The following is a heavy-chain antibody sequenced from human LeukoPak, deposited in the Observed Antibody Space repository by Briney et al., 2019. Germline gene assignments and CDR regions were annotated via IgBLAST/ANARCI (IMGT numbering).Heavy chain of an antibody. J-gene: IGHJ4*02. CDR1: GYTFTSYG. Sequence: ASVKVSCKASGYTFTSYGISWVRQAPGQGLEWMGWISAYNGNTNYAQKLQGRVTMTTDTSTSTAYMELRSLRSDDTAVYYCARVGDYDSSGYYSDVFAYWGQGTLVTVSS. CDR3: ARVGDYDSSGYYSDVFAY. D-gene: IGHD3-22*01. CDR2: ISAYNGNT. V-gene: IGHV1-18*01.